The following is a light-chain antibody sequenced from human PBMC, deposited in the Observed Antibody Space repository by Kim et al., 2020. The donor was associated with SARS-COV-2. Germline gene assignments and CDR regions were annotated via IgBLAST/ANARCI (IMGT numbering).Light chain of an antibody. V-gene: IGLV4-69*01. CDR2: IDRDGTY. J-gene: IGLJ2*01. CDR1: SGYPTYS. CDR3: QSWGTGIRL. Sequence: TVTLTCTLSSGYPTYSIAWHQQQPERGPRYLMQIDRDGTYNKGAGIPDRFSGSSSGAERYLIISSLQSEDEGDYYCQSWGTGIRLFGGGTQLTVL.